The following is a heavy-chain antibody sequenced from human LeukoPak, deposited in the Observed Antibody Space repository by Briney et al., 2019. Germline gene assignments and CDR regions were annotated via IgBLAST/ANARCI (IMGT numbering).Heavy chain of an antibody. CDR3: ARSPDYDFWSSYTSRWFDP. V-gene: IGHV1-18*01. CDR2: ISTYNGNT. D-gene: IGHD3-3*01. Sequence: ASVKVSCKASGYTFTKYGITWVRQAPGQGLEWMGWISTYNGNTNYAQKLQGRVTMTTDTSTSTAYMELSSLRSEDTAVYYCARSPDYDFWSSYTSRWFDPWGQGTLVTVSS. CDR1: GYTFTKYG. J-gene: IGHJ5*02.